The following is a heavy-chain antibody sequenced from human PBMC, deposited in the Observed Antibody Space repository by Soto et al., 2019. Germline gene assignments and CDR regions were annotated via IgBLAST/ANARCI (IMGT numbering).Heavy chain of an antibody. CDR1: GFTFSNAW. CDR2: IKSKTDGWTT. J-gene: IGHJ4*02. V-gene: IGHV3-15*07. Sequence: GGSLRLSCAASGFTFSNAWMNWVRQAPGKGLEWVGRIKSKTDGWTTDYAAPVKGRFTISRDDSKNTLYLQMNSLKTEDTAVYYCTTDGVLSMITYWGQGTLVTVSS. CDR3: TTDGVLSMITY. D-gene: IGHD3-16*01.